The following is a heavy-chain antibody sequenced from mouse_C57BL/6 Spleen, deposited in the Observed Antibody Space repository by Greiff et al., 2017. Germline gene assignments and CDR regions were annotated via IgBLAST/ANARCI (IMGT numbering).Heavy chain of an antibody. Sequence: VQLQQSGPELVKPGASVKIPCKASGYTFTDYNMDWVKQSHGKSLEWIGDINPNNGGTIYNQKFKGKATLTLDKSSNTADLELRSLTSEDTAVYYCAREVLRRYFDVWGTGTTVTVSS. CDR1: GYTFTDYN. CDR3: AREVLRRYFDV. D-gene: IGHD3-2*02. V-gene: IGHV1-18*01. J-gene: IGHJ1*03. CDR2: INPNNGGT.